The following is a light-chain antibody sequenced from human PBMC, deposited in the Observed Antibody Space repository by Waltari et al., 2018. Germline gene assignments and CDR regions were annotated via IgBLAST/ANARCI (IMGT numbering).Light chain of an antibody. CDR3: QQHGSSPFT. CDR1: QRVSRSS. CDR2: AAS. Sequence: CMASQRVSRSSFALYQKKPGQAPRRLIYAASRRATGIPDRISGSGSETDFTLTLSSLEPEDFAVYYCQQHGSSPFTFGQGTKVEIK. J-gene: IGKJ2*01. V-gene: IGKV3-20*01.